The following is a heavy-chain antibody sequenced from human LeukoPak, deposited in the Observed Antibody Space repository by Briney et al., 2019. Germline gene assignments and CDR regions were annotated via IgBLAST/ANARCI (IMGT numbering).Heavy chain of an antibody. CDR2: IYPGDSDT. V-gene: IGHV5-51*01. CDR3: ARHVRRDGYLIDY. J-gene: IGHJ4*02. CDR1: GYSFTSYW. D-gene: IGHD5-24*01. Sequence: GESLKIPCKGSGYSFTSYWIGWVRQLPGKCLEWMGIIYPGDSDTRYSPSFQGQVTISADKSISTAYLQWSSLKASDTAMYYCARHVRRDGYLIDYWGQGTLVTVSS.